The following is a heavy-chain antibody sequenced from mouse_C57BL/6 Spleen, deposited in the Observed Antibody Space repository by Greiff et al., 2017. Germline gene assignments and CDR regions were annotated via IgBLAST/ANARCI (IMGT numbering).Heavy chain of an antibody. CDR2: INPSNGGT. D-gene: IGHD1-1*01. Sequence: VQLKQPGTELVKPGASVKLSCKASGYTFTSYWMHWVKQRPGQGLEWIGNINPSNGGTNYNEKFKSKATLTVDKSSSTAYMQLSSLTSEDSAVNYCARSYYGSRGAMDYWGQGTSVTVSS. J-gene: IGHJ4*01. V-gene: IGHV1-53*01. CDR3: ARSYYGSRGAMDY. CDR1: GYTFTSYW.